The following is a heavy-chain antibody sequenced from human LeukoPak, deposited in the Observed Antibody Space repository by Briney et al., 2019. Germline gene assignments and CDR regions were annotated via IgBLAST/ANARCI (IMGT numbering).Heavy chain of an antibody. CDR3: VHTLRCGYTCYNYSRDY. Sequence: SGPTLVNPTQTLPLTCTFSGFSLRTTGVGVGWIRQPPGKALEWLALIYWDDDKRYSPSLKRRLTITKDSSKNQVVLTMTDMDPVDTATYNCVHTLRCGYTCYNYSRDYWGEGTLVTVSS. J-gene: IGHJ4*02. CDR1: GFSLRTTGVG. CDR2: IYWDDDK. D-gene: IGHD5-12*01. V-gene: IGHV2-5*02.